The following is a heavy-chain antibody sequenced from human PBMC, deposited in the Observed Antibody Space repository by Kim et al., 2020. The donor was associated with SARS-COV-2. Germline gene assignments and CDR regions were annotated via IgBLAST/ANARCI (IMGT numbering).Heavy chain of an antibody. CDR3: ASAYCSSTSCYPYYYYGMDV. V-gene: IGHV3-21*01. D-gene: IGHD2-2*01. CDR2: ISSSSSYI. Sequence: GGSLRLSCAASGFTFSSYSMNWVRQAPGKGLEWVSSISSSSSYIYYADSVKGRFTISRDNAKNSLYLQMNSLRAEDTAVYYCASAYCSSTSCYPYYYYGMDVWGQGTTVTVSS. J-gene: IGHJ6*02. CDR1: GFTFSSYS.